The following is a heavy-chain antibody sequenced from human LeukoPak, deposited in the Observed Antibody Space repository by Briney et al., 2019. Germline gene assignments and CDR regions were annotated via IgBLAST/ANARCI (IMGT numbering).Heavy chain of an antibody. D-gene: IGHD4-17*01. CDR2: IYYSGST. V-gene: IGHV4-59*08. J-gene: IGHJ6*02. Sequence: SETLSLTCTVSGGSISSYYWSWIRQPPGKGLEWIGYIYYSGSTNYNPSLKSRVTISVDTSKNQFSLKLSSVTAADTAVYYCARLLGTHYGDYSAYYYGMDVWGQGTTVTVSS. CDR3: ARLLGTHYGDYSAYYYGMDV. CDR1: GGSISSYY.